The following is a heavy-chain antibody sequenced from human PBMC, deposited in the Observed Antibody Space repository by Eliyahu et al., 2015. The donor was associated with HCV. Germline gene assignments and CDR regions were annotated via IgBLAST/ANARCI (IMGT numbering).Heavy chain of an antibody. CDR3: ARGGKYSSSWFDY. J-gene: IGHJ4*02. V-gene: IGHV3-30-3*01. Sequence: QVQLVESGGGVVQPGRXLRLSCAASGFXFSSYAMHXVRQAPGKGLEWVAVISYDGSNKYYADSVKGRFTISRDNSKNTLYLQMNSLRAEDTAVYYCARGGKYSSSWFDYWGQGTLVTVSS. D-gene: IGHD6-13*01. CDR2: ISYDGSNK. CDR1: GFXFSSYA.